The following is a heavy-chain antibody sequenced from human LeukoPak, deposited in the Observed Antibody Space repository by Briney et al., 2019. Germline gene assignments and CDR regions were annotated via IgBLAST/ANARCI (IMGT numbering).Heavy chain of an antibody. D-gene: IGHD3-22*01. J-gene: IGHJ4*02. CDR2: IRYDGNNK. V-gene: IGHV3-30*02. CDR1: GFTFSNYG. CDR3: ARDWWDSSGYFDY. Sequence: GGSLRLSCAASGFTFSNYGMHWVRQAPGKGLEWMTFIRYDGNNKYYADFVKGRFAISRDNAKNSVYLQMNSLRAEDTAVYYCARDWWDSSGYFDYWGQGTLVTVSS.